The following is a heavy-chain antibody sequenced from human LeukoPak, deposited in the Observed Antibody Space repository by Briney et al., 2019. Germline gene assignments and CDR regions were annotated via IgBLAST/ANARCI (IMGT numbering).Heavy chain of an antibody. V-gene: IGHV3-21*01. Sequence: GGSLRLSCAASGFTFSDYTMNWVRQAPGKGLEWVSSISSSSSYIYYADSVKGRFTISRDNAKNSLYLEMNNQRAEDTAVYYCARLRFPYGEYDGLKAFDIWGQGTMVTVSS. CDR2: ISSSSSYI. CDR3: ARLRFPYGEYDGLKAFDI. J-gene: IGHJ3*02. CDR1: GFTFSDYT. D-gene: IGHD4-17*01.